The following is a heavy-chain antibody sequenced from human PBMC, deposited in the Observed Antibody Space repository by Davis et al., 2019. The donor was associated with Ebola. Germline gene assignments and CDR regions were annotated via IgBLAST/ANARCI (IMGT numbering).Heavy chain of an antibody. V-gene: IGHV3-30*18. CDR2: ISYDGSNK. J-gene: IGHJ6*02. CDR1: GFTFSSYG. D-gene: IGHD1-20*01. CDR3: AKNYNWNPYYYYGMDV. Sequence: GESLKISCAASGFTFSSYGMHWVRQAPVKGLEWVAVISYDGSNKYYADSVKGRFTISRGNSKNTLYLQMNRLRAEDTAVYYCAKNYNWNPYYYYGMDVWGQGTTVTVSS.